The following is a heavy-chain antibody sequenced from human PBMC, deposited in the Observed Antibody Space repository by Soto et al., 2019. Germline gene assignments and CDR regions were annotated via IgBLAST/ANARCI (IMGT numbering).Heavy chain of an antibody. CDR3: AKDWPRYYYGMDV. J-gene: IGHJ6*02. Sequence: GGSLRLSCAASGFTFSSYGMHWVRQAPGKGLEWVAVISYDGSNKYYADSVKGRFTISRDNSKNTLYLQMNSLRAEDTAVYYCAKDWPRYYYGMDVWGQGTTVTVSS. CDR1: GFTFSSYG. V-gene: IGHV3-30*18. CDR2: ISYDGSNK.